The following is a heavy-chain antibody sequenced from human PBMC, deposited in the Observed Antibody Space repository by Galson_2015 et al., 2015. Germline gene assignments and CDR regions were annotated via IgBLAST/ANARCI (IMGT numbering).Heavy chain of an antibody. D-gene: IGHD6-6*01. J-gene: IGHJ6*02. CDR3: ARVAVRPPSFLFYMDL. Sequence: SLRLSCAATGLTVTSNYMTWVRQAPGKGLEWVSVIYSGGSTKDADSVKGRFTISRDKSKNRLYLQMNSLTPDDTAVYYCARVAVRPPSFLFYMDLWGHGTTVIVS. CDR2: IYSGGST. V-gene: IGHV3-53*01. CDR1: GLTVTSNY.